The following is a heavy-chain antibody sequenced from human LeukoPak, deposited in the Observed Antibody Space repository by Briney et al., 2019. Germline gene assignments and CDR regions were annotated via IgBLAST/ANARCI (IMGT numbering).Heavy chain of an antibody. D-gene: IGHD6-19*01. V-gene: IGHV4-39*01. Sequence: SETLSLTCTVSGGSISSSSYYWDWICQPPGKGLEWIGSIYYSGSTYYNPSLKSRVTISVDTSKNQFSLNLSSVTAADTAVYYCARRVAVAGTFYFDYWGQGTLVTVSS. CDR2: IYYSGST. CDR1: GGSISSSSYY. CDR3: ARRVAVAGTFYFDY. J-gene: IGHJ4*02.